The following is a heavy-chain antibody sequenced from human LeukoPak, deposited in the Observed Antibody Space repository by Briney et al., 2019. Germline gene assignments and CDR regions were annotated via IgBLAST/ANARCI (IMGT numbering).Heavy chain of an antibody. D-gene: IGHD1-26*01. V-gene: IGHV4-4*08. CDR2: IYYSGRT. CDR3: AREGGFHSPAGI. CDR1: GFTFSSYS. J-gene: IGHJ3*02. Sequence: GSLRLSCAASGFTFSSYSMNWVRQAPGKGLEWIGNIYYSGRTYYNSSLESRVTISVDTSKNQFSLKLSSVTAADTAVYYCAREGGFHSPAGIWGQGTMVTVSS.